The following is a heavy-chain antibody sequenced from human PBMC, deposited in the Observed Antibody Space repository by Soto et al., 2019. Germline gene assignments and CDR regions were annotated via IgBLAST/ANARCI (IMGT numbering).Heavy chain of an antibody. CDR2: IYYSGST. Sequence: SETLSLTCTFSGGSVSSGSYYWSWIRQPPGKGLEWIGYIYYSGSTNYNPSLKSRVTISVDTSKNQFSLKLSSVTAADTAVYYCARGDFWSGYYSDAFDIWGQGTMVTVSS. D-gene: IGHD3-3*01. CDR1: GGSVSSGSYY. V-gene: IGHV4-61*01. J-gene: IGHJ3*02. CDR3: ARGDFWSGYYSDAFDI.